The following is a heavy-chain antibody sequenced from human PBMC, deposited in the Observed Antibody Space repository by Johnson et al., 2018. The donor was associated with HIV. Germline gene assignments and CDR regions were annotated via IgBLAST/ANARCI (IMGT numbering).Heavy chain of an antibody. Sequence: QVQLVESGGGVVQPGRSLRLSCAASGFTFSSYAMHWVRQAPGKGLEWVAVISYDGSNKYYADSVKGRFTISRDNSKNTLYLQMNSLRAEDTAVYHCASMGLGSDDAFDIWGQGTMVTVSS. J-gene: IGHJ3*02. CDR3: ASMGLGSDDAFDI. D-gene: IGHD3-10*01. CDR1: GFTFSSYA. CDR2: ISYDGSNK. V-gene: IGHV3-30*04.